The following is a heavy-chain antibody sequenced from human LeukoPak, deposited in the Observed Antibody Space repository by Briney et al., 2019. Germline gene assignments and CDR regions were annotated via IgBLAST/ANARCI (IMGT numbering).Heavy chain of an antibody. J-gene: IGHJ5*02. D-gene: IGHD6-13*01. V-gene: IGHV4-39*07. CDR2: INHSGST. Sequence: PSETLSLTCTVSGGSISSSYYYWGWIRQPPGKGLEWIGEINHSGSTNYNPSLKSRVTISVDTSKNQFSLKLSSVTAADTAVYYCARDLSSSWTPNWFDPWGQGTLVTVSS. CDR3: ARDLSSSWTPNWFDP. CDR1: GGSISSSYYY.